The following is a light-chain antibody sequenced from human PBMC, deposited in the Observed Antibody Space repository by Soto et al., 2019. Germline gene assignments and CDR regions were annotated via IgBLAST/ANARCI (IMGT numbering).Light chain of an antibody. CDR2: DAS. J-gene: IGKJ2*01. V-gene: IGKV3-11*01. CDR3: QQRGKWPRT. Sequence: EIVLTHSPATLSLSPGERATLSCRASQSVSSYLAWYQQKPGQAPRLLIYDASTRATDIPARFSGSGSGTDFTLTISSLESADFAVYYCQQRGKWPRTFGQGTKLEIK. CDR1: QSVSSY.